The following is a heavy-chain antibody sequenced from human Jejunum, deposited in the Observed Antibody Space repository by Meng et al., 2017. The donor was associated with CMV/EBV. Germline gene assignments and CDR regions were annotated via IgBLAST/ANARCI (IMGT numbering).Heavy chain of an antibody. V-gene: IGHV3-30*18. CDR3: AKDLGYQVLFYNWFDP. CDR2: ISDDGENE. J-gene: IGHJ5*02. CDR1: GFTFRNYG. D-gene: IGHD2-2*01. Sequence: SGFTFRNYGMHWVRQAPGKGLEWVAVISDDGENEYYADSVRGRFTISRDNSRNTLYLQMNSLRPEDKALYYCAKDLGYQVLFYNWFDPWGQGTLVTVSS.